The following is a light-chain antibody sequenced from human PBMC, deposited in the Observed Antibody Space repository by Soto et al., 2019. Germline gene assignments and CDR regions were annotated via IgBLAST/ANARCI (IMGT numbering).Light chain of an antibody. V-gene: IGKV1D-13*01. CDR1: QGISSA. J-gene: IGKJ4*02. CDR2: DAS. Sequence: AIQLTQSPSSLSASVGDRVTITCRASQGISSALAWYQQKPGKAPKLLIYDASSLESGVPSRFSGSGSGTEFTLTISSLQPEDFATYYCQQFNNYPQFGGGTKVEIK. CDR3: QQFNNYPQ.